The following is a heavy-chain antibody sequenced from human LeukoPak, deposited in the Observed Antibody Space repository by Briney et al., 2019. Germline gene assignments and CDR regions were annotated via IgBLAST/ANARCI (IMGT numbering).Heavy chain of an antibody. Sequence: ASVKVSCKASGYTFTGYYMHWVRQAPRQGLEWMGWINPNSGGTNYAQKFQGRGTMTRDTSISTAYMELSRLSSDDTAVYYCARVGGEDIVVVPAANFDYWGQGTLVTVSS. CDR2: INPNSGGT. J-gene: IGHJ4*02. V-gene: IGHV1-2*02. D-gene: IGHD2-2*01. CDR3: ARVGGEDIVVVPAANFDY. CDR1: GYTFTGYY.